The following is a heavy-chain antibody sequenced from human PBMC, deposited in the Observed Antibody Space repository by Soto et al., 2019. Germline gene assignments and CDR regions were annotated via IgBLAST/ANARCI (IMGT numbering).Heavy chain of an antibody. D-gene: IGHD3-10*01. CDR2: ISGSGVST. Sequence: PGGSLRLSCAASGFTFSRYAMSSVRQAPGQRLEWVSAISGSGVSTYYADSVKGRFTISRDNSTNTLYLQINILRAEDTAVYYCAKDRNYSGSGSYYLLDYWGQGTLVTVSS. J-gene: IGHJ4*02. V-gene: IGHV3-23*01. CDR1: GFTFSRYA. CDR3: AKDRNYSGSGSYYLLDY.